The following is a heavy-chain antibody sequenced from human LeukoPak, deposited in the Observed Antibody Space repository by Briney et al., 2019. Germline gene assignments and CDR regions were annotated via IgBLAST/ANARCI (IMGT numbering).Heavy chain of an antibody. CDR2: IKLDGREK. D-gene: IGHD1-26*01. J-gene: IGHJ4*02. CDR1: AFSLSNYW. Sequence: PGRSLRLSCAASAFSLSNYWISWVRQPPGKWLEWVANIKLDGREKYYVNSVKGRFTISRDNAKNSLNLQMNSLRAEDTAVYYCARETRGSYVRGLDSWGQGTLVTVSS. V-gene: IGHV3-7*01. CDR3: ARETRGSYVRGLDS.